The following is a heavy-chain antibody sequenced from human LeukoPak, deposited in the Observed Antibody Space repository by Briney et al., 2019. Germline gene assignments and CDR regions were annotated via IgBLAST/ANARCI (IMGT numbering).Heavy chain of an antibody. V-gene: IGHV3-7*01. J-gene: IGHJ4*02. D-gene: IGHD3-16*01. CDR1: GFNFNNYW. CDR2: IKQDGSER. CDR3: ARVRWGGLYYFDY. Sequence: PGGSLRLSCAASGFNFNNYWMTWVRQAPGKGLEWVANIKQDGSERYYLDSVKGRFTISRDNAKNTLYLQMNSLRAEDTAVYYCARVRWGGLYYFDYWGQGTLVTVSS.